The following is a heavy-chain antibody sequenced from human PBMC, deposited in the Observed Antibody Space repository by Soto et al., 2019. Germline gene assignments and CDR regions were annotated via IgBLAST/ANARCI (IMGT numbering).Heavy chain of an antibody. V-gene: IGHV3-33*08. CDR1: GFTFSSYG. J-gene: IGHJ6*02. CDR3: ARRSSYYYYYGMDV. CDR2: IWYDGSNK. D-gene: IGHD6-6*01. Sequence: GGSLRLSCAASGFTFSSYGMHWVRQAPGKGLEWVAVIWYDGSNKYYADSVKGRFTISRDNSKNTLYLQMNSLRAEDTAVYYCARRSSYYYYYGMDVWGQGTTVTVSS.